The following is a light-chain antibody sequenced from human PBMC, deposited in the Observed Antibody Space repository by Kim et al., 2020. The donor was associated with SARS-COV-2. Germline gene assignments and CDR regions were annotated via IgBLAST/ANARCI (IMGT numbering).Light chain of an antibody. CDR1: QNITSC. Sequence: DIQMTQSPSSLSAYVGDRVTITCRASQNITSCLNWYHQKPGRAPNVLIYGASNLQSGVPSRFSGSGSGTDFTLTIRSLQPEDFATYYCQQYYSTPRTFGQGTKVDIK. CDR3: QQYYSTPRT. V-gene: IGKV1-39*01. CDR2: GAS. J-gene: IGKJ1*01.